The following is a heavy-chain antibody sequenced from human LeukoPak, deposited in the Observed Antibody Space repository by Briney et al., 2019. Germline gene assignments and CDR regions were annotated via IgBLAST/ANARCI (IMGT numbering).Heavy chain of an antibody. D-gene: IGHD3-9*01. CDR3: TKVTDWRTGFDY. Sequence: PGGSLRLSCAASGFTFDGYGMYWVRQAPGKGLEWVSGITWNSDDMAYADSVKGRFTISRDNAKNCLYLQMNSLRVEDTALYYRTKVTDWRTGFDYWGQGTLVTVSS. CDR1: GFTFDGYG. J-gene: IGHJ4*02. CDR2: ITWNSDDM. V-gene: IGHV3-9*01.